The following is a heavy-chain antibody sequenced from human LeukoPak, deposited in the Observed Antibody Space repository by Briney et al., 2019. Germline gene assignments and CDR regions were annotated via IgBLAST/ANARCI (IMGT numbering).Heavy chain of an antibody. D-gene: IGHD3-16*01. J-gene: IGHJ3*02. CDR2: IYYSGST. V-gene: IGHV4-39*01. CDR1: GGSFSGYY. CDR3: ARYRSLGYDAFDI. Sequence: SETLSLTCAVSGGSFSGYYWSWIRQPPGKGLEWIGSIYYSGSTYYNPSLKSRVTISVDTSKNQFSLKLSSVTAADTAVYYCARYRSLGYDAFDIWGQGTMVTVSS.